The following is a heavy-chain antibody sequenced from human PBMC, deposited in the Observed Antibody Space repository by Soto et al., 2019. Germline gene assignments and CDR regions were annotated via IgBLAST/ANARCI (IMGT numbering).Heavy chain of an antibody. CDR2: ISYDGSNK. D-gene: IGHD3-10*01. V-gene: IGHV3-30*18. J-gene: IGHJ4*02. CDR3: AKTYGSGSYPFDY. CDR1: GFTFSSYG. Sequence: QVQLVESGGGVVQPGRSLRLSCAASGFTFSSYGMHWVRQAPGKGLEWVAVISYDGSNKYYADSVKGRFTISRDNSKNTLYLQMNSLRAEDTAVYYCAKTYGSGSYPFDYWGQGTLVIVSS.